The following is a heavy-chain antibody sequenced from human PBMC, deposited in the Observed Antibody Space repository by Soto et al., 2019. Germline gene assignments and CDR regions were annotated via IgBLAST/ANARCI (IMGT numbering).Heavy chain of an antibody. Sequence: SVKVSCKASGGTFSSYAISWVRQAPGQGLEWMGGIIPIFGTANYAQKFQGRVTITADESTSTAYMELSSLRSEDTAVYYCARDPGGADAGNPFFWFDPWGQGTLVTVSS. D-gene: IGHD6-13*01. CDR2: IIPIFGTA. V-gene: IGHV1-69*13. J-gene: IGHJ5*02. CDR3: ARDPGGADAGNPFFWFDP. CDR1: GGTFSSYA.